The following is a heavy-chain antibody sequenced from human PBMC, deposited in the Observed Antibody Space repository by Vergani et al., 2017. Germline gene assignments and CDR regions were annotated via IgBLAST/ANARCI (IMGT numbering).Heavy chain of an antibody. CDR2: ISGSGGST. CDR3: AKANDYNNYYFDY. D-gene: IGHD4-11*01. Sequence: EVQLLESGGGLVQPGGSLRLSCAASGFTFSSYAMSWVRQAPGKGLEWVSAISGSGGSTYYADSVKVRFTISRDNSKNTVYLQMNSLRAEDTAVYYCAKANDYNNYYFDYWGQGTLVTVSS. CDR1: GFTFSSYA. V-gene: IGHV3-23*01. J-gene: IGHJ4*02.